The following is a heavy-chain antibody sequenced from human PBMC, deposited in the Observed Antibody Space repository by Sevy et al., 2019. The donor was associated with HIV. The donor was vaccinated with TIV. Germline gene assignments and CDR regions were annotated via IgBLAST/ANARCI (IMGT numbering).Heavy chain of an antibody. CDR1: GFSFSSYA. CDR3: AKDFHDYGDFYFDY. D-gene: IGHD4-17*01. CDR2: IIGSGVRT. V-gene: IGHV3-23*01. Sequence: GGSLRLSCTASGFSFSSYAMSWVRQAPGKGLEWVSTIIGSGVRTYSADSVKGRFTISIDNSKNTLYLQMASLGAEDTAVYYCAKDFHDYGDFYFDYWGRGPLVTVSS. J-gene: IGHJ4*02.